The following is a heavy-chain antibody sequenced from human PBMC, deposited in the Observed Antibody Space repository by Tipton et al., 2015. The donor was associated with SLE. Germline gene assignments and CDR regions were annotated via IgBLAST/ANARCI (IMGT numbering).Heavy chain of an antibody. CDR2: ISHSGST. D-gene: IGHD4-17*01. Sequence: TLSLTCAVYGGSFSGYYWGWIRQPPGKGLEWIGEISHSGSTDYNPSLKSRVTISVDTSKNQFSLKLSSVTAADTAVYYCARDHYGGSWFDPWGQGTLVTVSS. J-gene: IGHJ5*02. CDR1: GGSFSGYY. V-gene: IGHV4-34*01. CDR3: ARDHYGGSWFDP.